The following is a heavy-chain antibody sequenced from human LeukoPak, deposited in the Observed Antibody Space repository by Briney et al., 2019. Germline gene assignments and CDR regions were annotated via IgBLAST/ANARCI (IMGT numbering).Heavy chain of an antibody. CDR1: GFTFSNYW. V-gene: IGHV3-7*04. J-gene: IGHJ4*02. Sequence: GGSLRLSCAASGFTFSNYWMTWVRQAPGKGLEWVANMRQDGSEKYYVDSVRGRFTISRDSAKNSLLLQMNSLRAEDTAVYYCARSITMIPEDYWGQGTLVTVSS. D-gene: IGHD3-22*01. CDR2: MRQDGSEK. CDR3: ARSITMIPEDY.